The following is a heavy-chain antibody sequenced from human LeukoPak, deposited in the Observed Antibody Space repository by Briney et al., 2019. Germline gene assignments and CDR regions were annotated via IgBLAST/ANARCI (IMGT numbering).Heavy chain of an antibody. CDR1: GGSISSSSYY. D-gene: IGHD2-2*01. CDR2: IYYSGST. V-gene: IGHV4-39*07. CDR3: ARLPAASNIYDY. J-gene: IGHJ4*02. Sequence: SETLSLTCTVSGGSISSSSYYWGWIRQPPGKGLKWIGSIYYSGSTYYNPSLKSRVTISVDTSKNQFSLKLSSVTAADTAVYYCARLPAASNIYDYWGQGTLVTVSS.